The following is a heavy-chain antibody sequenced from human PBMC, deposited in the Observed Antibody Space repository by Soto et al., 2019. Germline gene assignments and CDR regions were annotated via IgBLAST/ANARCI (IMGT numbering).Heavy chain of an antibody. CDR2: ISAYNGNT. D-gene: IGHD3-3*01. CDR1: GYTFTSYG. CDR3: ARRTYCDFWSGYYYYGMDV. V-gene: IGHV1-18*01. Sequence: ASVKVSCKASGYTFTSYGISWVRQAPGQGLEWMGWISAYNGNTNYAQKLQGRVTMTTDTSTSTAYMELRSLRSDDTAVYYCARRTYCDFWSGYYYYGMDVWGQGTTVTVSS. J-gene: IGHJ6*02.